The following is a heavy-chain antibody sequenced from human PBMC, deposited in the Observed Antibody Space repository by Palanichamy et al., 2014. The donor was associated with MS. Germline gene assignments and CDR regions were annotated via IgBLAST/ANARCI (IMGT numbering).Heavy chain of an antibody. J-gene: IGHJ4*02. CDR1: GFTFSNYW. V-gene: IGHV3-7*01. CDR3: ARGPYARY. CDR2: IKEDGSKK. Sequence: EVQLVESGGGLVQPRGSLRLSCAASGFTFSNYWMSWVRQAPGKGLEWVANIKEDGSKKYHVDSVEGRFTISRDNSKNSLYLQMNSLTAEDTAVYYCARGPYARYWGQGTLVTVSS.